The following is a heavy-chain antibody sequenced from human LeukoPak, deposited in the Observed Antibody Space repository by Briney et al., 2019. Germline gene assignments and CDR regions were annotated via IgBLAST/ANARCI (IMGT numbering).Heavy chain of an antibody. Sequence: GGSLRLSCAGSGFTFRSYAMNWVRQAPGKGLEWVSIISGSGTSTDYADSVKGRFTISRDNSKTTVFLQMNSLRAEDTAVYYCAVSVRFERVWHYFNNWGQGTQVTVSS. J-gene: IGHJ4*02. CDR2: ISGSGTST. D-gene: IGHD3-9*01. V-gene: IGHV3-23*01. CDR1: GFTFRSYA. CDR3: AVSVRFERVWHYFNN.